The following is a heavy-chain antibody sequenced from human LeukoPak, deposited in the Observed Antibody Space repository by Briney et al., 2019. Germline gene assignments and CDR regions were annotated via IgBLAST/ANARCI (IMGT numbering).Heavy chain of an antibody. Sequence: TSETLSLTCTVSGGSISSYYWSWIRQPAGKGLEWIGRIHTSGSTNYNPSLKSRVTMSVDTAKNQFSLKLSSVTAADTAVYYCARGLMVVRGVTSRYYYYGMDVWGQGTTVTVSS. CDR2: IHTSGST. J-gene: IGHJ6*02. D-gene: IGHD3-10*01. CDR1: GGSISSYY. V-gene: IGHV4-4*07. CDR3: ARGLMVVRGVTSRYYYYGMDV.